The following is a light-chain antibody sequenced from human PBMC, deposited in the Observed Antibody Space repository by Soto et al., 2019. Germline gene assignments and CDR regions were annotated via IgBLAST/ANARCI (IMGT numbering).Light chain of an antibody. CDR2: DVT. Sequence: QSVLTQPASVSGSPGQSITISCTGTSSDVGGYIYVSWYQQHPGKAPKLMIYDVTSRPSGVPYRFSGSKSGNTASLTISGLQAVDEADYYCSSYTTSSSYVFGTGTKVTVL. CDR1: SSDVGGYIY. CDR3: SSYTTSSSYV. V-gene: IGLV2-14*01. J-gene: IGLJ1*01.